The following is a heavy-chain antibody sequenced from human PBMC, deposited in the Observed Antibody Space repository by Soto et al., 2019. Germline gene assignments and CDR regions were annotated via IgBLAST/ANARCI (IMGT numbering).Heavy chain of an antibody. CDR1: GFTFSSYW. V-gene: IGHV3-74*01. CDR3: ARDRGYYDSSGYPLRYFDL. J-gene: IGHJ2*01. CDR2: INSDGSST. D-gene: IGHD3-22*01. Sequence: EVQLVESGGGLVQPGGSLRLSCAASGFTFSSYWMHWVRQAPGKGLVWVSRINSDGSSTSYADSVKGRFTISRDNAKNRLYLQMNSLRAEDTAVYYCARDRGYYDSSGYPLRYFDLWGRGTLVTVSS.